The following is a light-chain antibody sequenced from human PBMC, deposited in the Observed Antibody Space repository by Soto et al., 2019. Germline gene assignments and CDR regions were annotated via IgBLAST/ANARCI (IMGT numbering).Light chain of an antibody. CDR2: KAS. J-gene: IGKJ1*01. Sequence: DIQMTQSPSTLSGYVGDRVTITCRASQTISSWLAWYQQKPGKAPKLLIYKASTLKSGVPSRFSGSGSGTEFTLTISSLQPDDVATYYCQHYKSYSEAFGQGTKVDIK. CDR1: QTISSW. V-gene: IGKV1-5*03. CDR3: QHYKSYSEA.